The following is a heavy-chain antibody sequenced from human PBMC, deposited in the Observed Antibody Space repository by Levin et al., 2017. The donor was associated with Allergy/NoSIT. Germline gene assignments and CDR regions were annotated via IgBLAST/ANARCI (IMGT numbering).Heavy chain of an antibody. CDR2: IYYSGST. CDR1: GSSISSSNW. D-gene: IGHD3-10*01. CDR3: ARTVVYGSGSYYTNWFDP. V-gene: IGHV4-28*01. Sequence: SETLSLTCAVSGSSISSSNWWGWIRQPPGKGLEWIGYIYYSGSTYYNPSLKSRVTMSVDTSKNQFSLKLSSVTAVDTAVYYCARTVVYGSGSYYTNWFDPWGQGTLVTVSS. J-gene: IGHJ5*02.